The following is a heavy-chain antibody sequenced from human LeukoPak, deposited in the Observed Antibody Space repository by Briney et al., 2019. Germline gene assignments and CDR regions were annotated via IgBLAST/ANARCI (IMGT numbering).Heavy chain of an antibody. CDR3: ARGNTVTTPYYYYYYMDV. V-gene: IGHV4-59*01. J-gene: IGHJ6*03. CDR2: IYYSGST. CDR1: GGSISSYY. Sequence: SETLSLTCTVSGGSISSYYWSRIRQPPGKGLEWIGYIYYSGSTNYNPSLKSRVTISVDTSNNQFSLKLSSVTAADTAVYYCARGNTVTTPYYYYYYMDVWGKGTTVTVSS. D-gene: IGHD4-11*01.